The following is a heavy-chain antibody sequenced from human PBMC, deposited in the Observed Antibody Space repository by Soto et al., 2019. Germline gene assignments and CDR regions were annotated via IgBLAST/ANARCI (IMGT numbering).Heavy chain of an antibody. V-gene: IGHV4-59*01. CDR1: GGSISSYY. CDR2: IYYSGST. CDR3: ASLNYYDSSGPAAGFDP. Sequence: SGTLALTCTVSGGSISSYYWSWIRQPPGKGLEWIGYIYYSGSTNYNPSLKSRVTISVDTSKNQFSLKLSSVTAADTAVYYCASLNYYDSSGPAAGFDPWGQGTLVTVSS. J-gene: IGHJ5*02. D-gene: IGHD3-22*01.